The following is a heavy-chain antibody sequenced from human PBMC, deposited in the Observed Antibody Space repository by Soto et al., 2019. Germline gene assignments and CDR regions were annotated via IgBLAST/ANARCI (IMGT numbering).Heavy chain of an antibody. V-gene: IGHV4-31*03. CDR3: ARVGTMVRGVISWFDY. CDR2: IYYSGST. CDR1: GGSISSGGYY. J-gene: IGHJ4*02. D-gene: IGHD3-10*01. Sequence: SETLSLTCTVSGGSISSGGYYWSWIRQHPGKGLEWIGYIYYSGSTYYNPSLKSRVTISVDTSKNQFSLKLSSVTAADTAVYYCARVGTMVRGVISWFDYWGQGTLVTVSS.